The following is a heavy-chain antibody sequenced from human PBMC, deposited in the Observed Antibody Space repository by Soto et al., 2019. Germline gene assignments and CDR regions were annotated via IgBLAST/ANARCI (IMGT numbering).Heavy chain of an antibody. J-gene: IGHJ5*01. CDR1: GFTFDDYM. V-gene: IGHV3-43*01. CDR3: AKEGNGGSSLDS. D-gene: IGHD2-15*01. Sequence: EVQLVESGGGVVQPGGSLRLSCEASGFTFDDYMMHWVRQAPGKGLEWISLISWDGGSIDYADSIKGRFTVSRDNSKNSLFLDMHSLETEDTAVYYCAKEGNGGSSLDSWGQGTLVSVSS. CDR2: ISWDGGSI.